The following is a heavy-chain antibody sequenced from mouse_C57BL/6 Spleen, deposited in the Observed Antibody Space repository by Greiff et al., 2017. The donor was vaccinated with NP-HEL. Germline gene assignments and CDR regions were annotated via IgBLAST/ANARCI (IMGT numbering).Heavy chain of an antibody. CDR1: GFTFSSYA. CDR2: ISSGGDYI. CDR3: TRDITTVVVYVLYAMDY. J-gene: IGHJ4*01. V-gene: IGHV5-9-1*02. D-gene: IGHD1-1*01. Sequence: EVKLMESGEGLVKPGGSLKLSCAASGFTFSSYAMSWVRQTPEKRLEWVAYISSGGDYIYYADTVKGRFTISRDNARNTLYLQMSSLKSEDTAMYYCTRDITTVVVYVLYAMDYWGQGTSVTVSS.